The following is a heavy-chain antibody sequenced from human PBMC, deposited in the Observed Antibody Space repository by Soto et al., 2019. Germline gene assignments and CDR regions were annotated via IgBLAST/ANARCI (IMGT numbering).Heavy chain of an antibody. J-gene: IGHJ4*02. V-gene: IGHV4-30-4*01. CDR3: AKLERMILLPFHS. Sequence: SETLSLTCTVSNGSISIADYYWSWIRQPPGKGLEWIGYIYYSGRTYYNPPFKSRVTISVDMSKSQFSLNLTSVTAADTAVYYCAKLERMILLPFHSWCQGTLVTVSS. CDR2: IYYSGRT. D-gene: IGHD2-15*01. CDR1: NGSISIADYY.